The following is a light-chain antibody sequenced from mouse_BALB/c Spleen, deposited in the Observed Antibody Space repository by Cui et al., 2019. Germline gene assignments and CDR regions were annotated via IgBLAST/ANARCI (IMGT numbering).Light chain of an antibody. V-gene: IGKV12-41*01. CDR1: RNINNY. Sequence: IQMTPSPASLSPSVGETGSIRGRASRNINNYLAWYQQKQGKSPQLLIYNAKTLADGVPSRFSGSGSGTQYSLKINSVQAEDFGSYYCQQYWSNPWTFGGGTKLEIK. J-gene: IGKJ1*01. CDR3: QQYWSNPWT. CDR2: NAK.